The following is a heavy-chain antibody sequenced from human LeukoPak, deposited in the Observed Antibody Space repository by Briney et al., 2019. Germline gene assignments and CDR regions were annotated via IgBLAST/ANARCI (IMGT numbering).Heavy chain of an antibody. CDR3: GSSKYNPSFKSAVTISVDTSKNQFSLQLSAVTAADTAVYYCARVYFDWLLKGFDAFDI. Sequence: PAETLSLTCTVSGGSISSYYWSWIRQPPGKGLEWIGYIYYSGSTTYNPSLESRVTISVDTSKNQFSLKLSSVTAADTAVYYSGSSKYNPSFKSAVTISVDTSKNQFSLQLSAVTAADTAVYYCARVYFDWLLKGFDAFDIWGQGTMVTVSS. D-gene: IGHD3-10*01. CDR1: GGSISSYY. CDR2: IYYSGST. V-gene: IGHV4-59*01. J-gene: IGHJ3*02.